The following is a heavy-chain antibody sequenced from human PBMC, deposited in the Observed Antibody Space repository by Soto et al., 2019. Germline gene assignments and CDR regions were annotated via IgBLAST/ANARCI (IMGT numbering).Heavy chain of an antibody. CDR3: ARGRYGDY. D-gene: IGHD1-1*01. CDR2: ISAHNGNT. Sequence: QVHLVQSGAEVKKPGASVKVSCKGSGYAFTTYGITWVRQAPGQGLEGMGWISAHNGNTNYAQKLQGRVTVTRDTSTITAYMELRSLRSDDTAVYYCARGRYGDYWGQGALVTVSS. CDR1: GYAFTTYG. J-gene: IGHJ4*02. V-gene: IGHV1-18*01.